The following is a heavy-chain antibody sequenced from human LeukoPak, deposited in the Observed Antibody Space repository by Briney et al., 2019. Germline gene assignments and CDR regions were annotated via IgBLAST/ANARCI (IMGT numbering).Heavy chain of an antibody. Sequence: SETLSLTCTVSGGSISSTSYYWGWIRQPPGKGLEWIGSIYYSGTTHYNPSLKSRVTISVDTSKNQFSLKLSSVTAADTAVYYCARLLQYQLLRLGYYYMDVWGKGTTVTVSS. CDR1: GGSISSTSYY. CDR3: ARLLQYQLLRLGYYYMDV. J-gene: IGHJ6*03. CDR2: IYYSGTT. D-gene: IGHD2-2*01. V-gene: IGHV4-39*01.